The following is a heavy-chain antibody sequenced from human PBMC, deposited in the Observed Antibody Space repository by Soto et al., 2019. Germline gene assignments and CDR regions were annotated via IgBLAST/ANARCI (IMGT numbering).Heavy chain of an antibody. D-gene: IGHD2-15*01. CDR2: IHYSGST. Sequence: SETLSLTCTISGASISSLYWSWVRQPPGKGLEWIGYIHYSGSTNYNPSLKSRVTTLVDTSKNQFSLRLSSVTAADTAVYYCARGGWSMDVWGQGTTVTVSS. CDR1: GASISSLY. J-gene: IGHJ6*02. CDR3: ARGGWSMDV. V-gene: IGHV4-59*11.